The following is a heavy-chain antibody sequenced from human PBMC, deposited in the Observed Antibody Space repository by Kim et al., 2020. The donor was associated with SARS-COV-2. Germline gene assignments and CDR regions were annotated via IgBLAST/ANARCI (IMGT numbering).Heavy chain of an antibody. CDR1: GFTFSSYS. CDR3: ARIEGSRPGFWFDP. J-gene: IGHJ5*02. V-gene: IGHV3-21*01. CDR2: ISSSSSYI. Sequence: GGSLRLSCAASGFTFSSYSMNWVRQAPGKGLEWVSSISSSSSYIYYADSVKGRFTISRDNAKNSLYLQRNSLRAEDTAVYYCARIEGSRPGFWFDPWGQGTLVTVSS. D-gene: IGHD6-6*01.